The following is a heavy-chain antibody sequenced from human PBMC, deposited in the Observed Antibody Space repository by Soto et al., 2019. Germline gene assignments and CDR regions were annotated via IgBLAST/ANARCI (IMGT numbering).Heavy chain of an antibody. CDR3: ARHYECRSAYRYYYYGMDV. V-gene: IGHV4-39*01. J-gene: IGHJ6*02. D-gene: IGHD3-3*01. CDR2: IYYSGNT. CDR1: GGSITSSNYY. Sequence: PSATLSLTCTLSGGSITSSNYYWGWIRQPPGKGLEWIGSIYYSGNTYYNPSLKSRVTISVDTSKNQFSLYLRSVTAADTAVYYCARHYECRSAYRYYYYGMDVCGQGTRVTV.